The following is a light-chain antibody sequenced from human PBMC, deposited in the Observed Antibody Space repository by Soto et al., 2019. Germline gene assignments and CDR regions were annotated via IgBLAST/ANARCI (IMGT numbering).Light chain of an antibody. J-gene: IGKJ2*01. V-gene: IGKV1-39*01. CDR2: AAS. CDR3: QQSYNTPHT. Sequence: DIQMTQSPSSLSASVGDRVTITCRASQSISTYLNWYQQKPGKAPKLLIYAASSLQSGVPSRFSGSGSGTDFTLTISSLQPEDFATYFCQQSYNTPHTFGQGTKLEI. CDR1: QSISTY.